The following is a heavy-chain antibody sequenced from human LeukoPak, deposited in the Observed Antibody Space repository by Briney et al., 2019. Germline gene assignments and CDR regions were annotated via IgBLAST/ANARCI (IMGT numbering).Heavy chain of an antibody. CDR3: APREGFRGPNWFDY. J-gene: IGHJ5*01. V-gene: IGHV1-69*04. D-gene: IGHD1-26*01. Sequence: SVKVSCKASGGTFSSYAISWVRHAPGQGLEWMGRIIPIIGITNYAQTVQGRVTITADTSTSTAYMELRSLRSEDTAVDYYAPREGFRGPNWFDYWGQGTLVTVSS. CDR2: IIPIIGIT. CDR1: GGTFSSYA.